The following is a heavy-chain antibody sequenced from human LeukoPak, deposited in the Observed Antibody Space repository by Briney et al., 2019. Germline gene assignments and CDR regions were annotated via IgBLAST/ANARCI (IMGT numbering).Heavy chain of an antibody. CDR1: GGSFSGYY. D-gene: IGHD3-22*01. CDR3: ARGWYYYDSSGYPPVRVHAFDI. J-gene: IGHJ3*02. Sequence: PSETLSLTCAVYGGSFSGYYWRWIRQPPGKGLEWIGEINHSGSTNYNPSLKSRVTISVDTSKNQFSLKLSSVTAADTAVYYRARGWYYYDSSGYPPVRVHAFDIWGRGTMVTVSS. V-gene: IGHV4-34*01. CDR2: INHSGST.